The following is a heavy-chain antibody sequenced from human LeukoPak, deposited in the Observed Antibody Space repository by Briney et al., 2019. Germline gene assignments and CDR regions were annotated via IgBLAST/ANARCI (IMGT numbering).Heavy chain of an antibody. V-gene: IGHV3-21*01. J-gene: IGHJ3*02. CDR2: ISSSSSYI. CDR3: ARVPSYDILTGTPFDI. Sequence: GGSLRLSCAASGFTFSSYAMSWVRQAPGKGLEWVSSISSSSSYIYYADSVKGRFTISRDNAKNSLYLQMNSLRAEDTAVYYCARVPSYDILTGTPFDIWGQGTMVTVSS. D-gene: IGHD3-9*01. CDR1: GFTFSSYA.